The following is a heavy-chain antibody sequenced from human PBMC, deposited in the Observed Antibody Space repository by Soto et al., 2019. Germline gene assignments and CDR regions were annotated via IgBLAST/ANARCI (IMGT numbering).Heavy chain of an antibody. J-gene: IGHJ6*02. CDR1: GYTFTGYY. Sequence: GASVKVSCKASGYTFTGYYMHWVRRAPGQGLEWMGWINPNSGGTNYAQKFQGWVTMTRDTSISTAYMELSRLRSDDTAVYYCARGLSRDYYYYGMDVWGQGTTVTVSS. V-gene: IGHV1-2*04. CDR3: ARGLSRDYYYYGMDV. D-gene: IGHD2-15*01. CDR2: INPNSGGT.